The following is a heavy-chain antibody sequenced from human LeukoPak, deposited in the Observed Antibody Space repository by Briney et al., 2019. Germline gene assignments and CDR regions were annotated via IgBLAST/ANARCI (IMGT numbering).Heavy chain of an antibody. D-gene: IGHD3-22*01. J-gene: IGHJ4*02. CDR1: GFTFSHYC. V-gene: IGHV4-39*01. CDR3: ARRYYYDSSGYFDY. Sequence: GSLRLSCAASGFTFSHYCMTWVRQPPGKGLEWIGSIYYSGSTYYNPSLKSRVTISVDTSKNQFSLKLSSVTAADTAVYYCARRYYYDSSGYFDYWGQGTLVTVSS. CDR2: IYYSGST.